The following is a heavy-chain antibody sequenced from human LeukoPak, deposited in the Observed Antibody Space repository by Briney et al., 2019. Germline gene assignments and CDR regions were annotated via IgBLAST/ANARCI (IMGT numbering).Heavy chain of an antibody. CDR3: ASPPGGYDWVGYFDS. D-gene: IGHD5-12*01. J-gene: IGHJ4*02. CDR1: GFTFSSYA. Sequence: GGSLRLSCAASGFTFSSYAMHWVRQAPGKGLEWVAVISYDGSNKYYADSVKGRFTISRDNSKNTLYLQMNSLRAEDTAVYYCASPPGGYDWVGYFDSWGQGTLVTVSS. CDR2: ISYDGSNK. V-gene: IGHV3-30-3*01.